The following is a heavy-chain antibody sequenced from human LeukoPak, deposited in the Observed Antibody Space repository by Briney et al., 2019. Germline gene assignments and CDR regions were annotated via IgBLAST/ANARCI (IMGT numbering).Heavy chain of an antibody. CDR1: GFTFSSYA. J-gene: IGHJ4*02. D-gene: IGHD1-14*01. Sequence: GGSLRLSCAASGFTFSSYAMHWVRQAPGKGLEWVAVISYDGSNKYYAGSVKGRFTISRDNSKNTLYLQMNSLRAEDTAVYYCARSPLFKRDQPYYFDYWGQGTLVTVSS. V-gene: IGHV3-30-3*01. CDR2: ISYDGSNK. CDR3: ARSPLFKRDQPYYFDY.